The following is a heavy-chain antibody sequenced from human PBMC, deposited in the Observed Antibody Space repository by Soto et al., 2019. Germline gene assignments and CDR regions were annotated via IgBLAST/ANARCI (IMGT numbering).Heavy chain of an antibody. Sequence: SQTLSLTCAISGDSVPSNSAAWNWIRQSPSRGLEWLGRTYYRSKWYNDYAVSVKSRITINPDTSKNQFSLQLNSVTPEDTAVYYCARDHGVVVAAVYYYGMDVWGQGTTVTVSS. V-gene: IGHV6-1*01. CDR2: TYYRSKWYN. J-gene: IGHJ6*02. CDR1: GDSVPSNSAA. CDR3: ARDHGVVVAAVYYYGMDV. D-gene: IGHD2-15*01.